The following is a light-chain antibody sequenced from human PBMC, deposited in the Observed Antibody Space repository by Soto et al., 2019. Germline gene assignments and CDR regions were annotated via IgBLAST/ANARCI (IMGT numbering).Light chain of an antibody. J-gene: IGLJ1*01. V-gene: IGLV1-44*01. Sequence: QSALTQPPSASGTPGHRVTIACSGGSSNIGANSVNWYQQLPRAAPTLLIYDNNQRPSGVPDRFSGSRSGTSASLAISGLQSGDEADYYCAAWDDSLNGYVFGTGTKLTVL. CDR2: DNN. CDR3: AAWDDSLNGYV. CDR1: SSNIGANS.